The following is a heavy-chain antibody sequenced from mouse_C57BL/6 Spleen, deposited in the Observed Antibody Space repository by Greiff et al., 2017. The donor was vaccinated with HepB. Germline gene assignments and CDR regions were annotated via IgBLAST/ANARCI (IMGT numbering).Heavy chain of an antibody. J-gene: IGHJ1*03. CDR3: ARFTTVVNWYFYV. CDR2: INYDGSST. D-gene: IGHD1-1*01. CDR1: GFTFSDYY. V-gene: IGHV5-16*01. Sequence: EVKLMESEGGLVQPGSSMKLSCTASGFTFSDYYMAWVRQVPEKGLEWVANINYDGSSTYYLDSLKSRFIISRDTAKNILYLQMSSLKSADTATYYCARFTTVVNWYFYVFGTGTTVTVSS.